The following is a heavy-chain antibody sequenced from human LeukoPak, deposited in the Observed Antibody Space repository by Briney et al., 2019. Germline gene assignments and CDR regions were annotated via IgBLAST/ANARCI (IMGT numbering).Heavy chain of an antibody. Sequence: GGSLRLSCAASGFSFSNYGMHWVRQAPGKGLEWVAFIRYDGTNKYYADSVEGRFTISRDNSKNTLYLQMNSLRAEDTAVYYCARAINWYFDYWGQGTLVTVSS. V-gene: IGHV3-30*02. CDR3: ARAINWYFDY. J-gene: IGHJ4*02. CDR2: IRYDGTNK. CDR1: GFSFSNYG.